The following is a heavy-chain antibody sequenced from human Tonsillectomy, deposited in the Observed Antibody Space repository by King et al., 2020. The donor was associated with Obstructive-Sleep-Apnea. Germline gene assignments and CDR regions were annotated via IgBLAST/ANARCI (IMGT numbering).Heavy chain of an antibody. D-gene: IGHD4-17*01. J-gene: IGHJ5*02. V-gene: IGHV4-39*07. CDR3: ARVAVPLYGDSIS. CDR1: GASITSSTYY. Sequence: QLQESGPGLVKPSETLSLTCTVSGASITSSTYYWGWIRQPPGKGLEWIGSFYYSGSTYYKPPLKSRVSISADTSRNQFSLKLTFVTAADTAVYYCARVAVPLYGDSISWGQGTLVTVSS. CDR2: FYYSGST.